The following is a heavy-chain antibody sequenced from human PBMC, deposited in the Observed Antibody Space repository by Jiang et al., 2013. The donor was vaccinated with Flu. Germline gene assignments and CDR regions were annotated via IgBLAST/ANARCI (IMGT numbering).Heavy chain of an antibody. V-gene: IGHV4-38-2*02. Sequence: KPSRPCPSPALSLVLHQQWLLLGLDPAAPRKGLEWIGSIYHSGSTYYNPSLKSRVTISVDTSKNQFSLKLSSVTAADTAVYYCARDPGVYDFWSGFYIDWGQGTLVTVSS. CDR1: VLHQQWLL. CDR3: ARDPGVYDFWSGFYID. J-gene: IGHJ4*02. CDR2: IYHSGST. D-gene: IGHD3-3*01.